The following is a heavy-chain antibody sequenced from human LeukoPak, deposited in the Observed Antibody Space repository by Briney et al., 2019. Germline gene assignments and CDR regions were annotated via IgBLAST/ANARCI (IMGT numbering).Heavy chain of an antibody. V-gene: IGHV3-23*01. Sequence: GSLRLSCSASGFTFNSSAMTWVRQAPGRGVEWVSSVGGGGGGTYYADSVKGRFTISRDNSKDTLYLQMNGLRAEDTAVYFCAKQSAGSAAWYSLHYDFWGQGTLVTVSS. D-gene: IGHD6-13*01. CDR2: VGGGGGGT. CDR3: AKQSAGSAAWYSLHYDF. J-gene: IGHJ4*02. CDR1: GFTFNSSA.